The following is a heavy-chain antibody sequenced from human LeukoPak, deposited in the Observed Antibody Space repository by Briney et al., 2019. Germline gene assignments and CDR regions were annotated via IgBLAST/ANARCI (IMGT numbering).Heavy chain of an antibody. CDR2: ISYTGSNK. Sequence: LPGGSLRLSCGASGFIFSTYAMHWVRQAPGRGLEWVAVISYTGSNKNYADSVKGRFTISRDNSKNTLYLQMNSLRAEDTAVYYCAKARVDTAMVYFDYWGQGTLVTVSS. J-gene: IGHJ4*02. D-gene: IGHD5-18*01. CDR1: GFIFSTYA. V-gene: IGHV3-30*04. CDR3: AKARVDTAMVYFDY.